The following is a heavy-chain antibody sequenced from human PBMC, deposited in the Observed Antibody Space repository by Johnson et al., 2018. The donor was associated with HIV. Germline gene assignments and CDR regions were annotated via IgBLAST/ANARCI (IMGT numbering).Heavy chain of an antibody. J-gene: IGHJ3*02. CDR3: AKSDVVVIPEGAFDI. CDR1: GFTVSSTY. D-gene: IGHD2-21*01. Sequence: VQLVESEGGLIQPGGSLRLSCAASGFTVSSTYLSWVRQAPGKGLEWVSVIYSGGSTYYADSVKARFTISRDNSKNTLYLQMNSLRAEDTAVYYCAKSDVVVIPEGAFDIWGQGTMVTVSS. V-gene: IGHV3-53*01. CDR2: IYSGGST.